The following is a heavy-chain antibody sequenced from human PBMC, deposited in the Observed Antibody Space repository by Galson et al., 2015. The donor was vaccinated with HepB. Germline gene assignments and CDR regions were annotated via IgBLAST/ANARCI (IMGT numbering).Heavy chain of an antibody. CDR3: ASSLAPTLYFDY. CDR2: IFPDDSDT. Sequence: QSGAEVKKPGESLRISCKGVGYSFTNYWIGWVRQMPGKGLEWMGIIFPDDSDTSYSPSFRGQVTISADKSIKTAYLQWSRLKASDTAIYYCASSLAPTLYFDYWGQGTLVTVSS. V-gene: IGHV5-51*01. J-gene: IGHJ4*02. CDR1: GYSFTNYW.